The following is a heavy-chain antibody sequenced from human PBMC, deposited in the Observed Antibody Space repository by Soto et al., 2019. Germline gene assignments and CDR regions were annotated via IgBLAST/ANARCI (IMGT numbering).Heavy chain of an antibody. D-gene: IGHD6-19*01. CDR3: AKYSSGWDFDY. CDR2: ISGSGGST. V-gene: IGHV3-23*01. Sequence: WWSLRLSCSASVFTFSSYAMSWFRQAPVKGLEWVSAISGSGGSTYYADSVKGRFTISRDNSKNTLYLQMNSLRAEDTAVYYCAKYSSGWDFDYWGQGTLVTVSS. J-gene: IGHJ4*02. CDR1: VFTFSSYA.